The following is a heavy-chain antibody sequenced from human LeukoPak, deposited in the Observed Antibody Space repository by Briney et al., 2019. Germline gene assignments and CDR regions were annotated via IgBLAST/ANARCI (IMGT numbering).Heavy chain of an antibody. V-gene: IGHV3-21*01. J-gene: IGHJ4*02. D-gene: IGHD3-10*01. CDR1: GFTFSSYS. Sequence: GGSLRLSCAASGFTFSSYSMNWVRQAPGKGLEWVSSISSSSSYIYYADSVKGRFTISRDNAKNSLYLQMNSLRAEDTAVYYCARDITMVRGVEVDYWGQGTLVTVSS. CDR2: ISSSSSYI. CDR3: ARDITMVRGVEVDY.